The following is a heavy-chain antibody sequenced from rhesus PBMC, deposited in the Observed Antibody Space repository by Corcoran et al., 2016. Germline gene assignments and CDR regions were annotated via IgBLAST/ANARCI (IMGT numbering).Heavy chain of an antibody. CDR2: ISGSGIT. CDR3: AMSSGNYYFNN. V-gene: IGHV4-80*01. D-gene: IGHD6-31*01. Sequence: QVQLQGSGPGLVKPSETLSLTCAVSGASISRNWWNWIRQSPGKGLEWIGEISGSGITKSKPNLKGRVTFSKDASKNQFSLNLRSVTAADTAVYYCAMSSGNYYFNNWGQGVLVTVSS. CDR1: GASISRNW. J-gene: IGHJ4*01.